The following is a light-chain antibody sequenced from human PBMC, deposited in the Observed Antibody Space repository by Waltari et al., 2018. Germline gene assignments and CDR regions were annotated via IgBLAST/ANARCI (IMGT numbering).Light chain of an antibody. V-gene: IGKV1-39*01. CDR2: AAS. CDR3: QQSYSTPF. J-gene: IGKJ3*01. Sequence: DIQMTQSPSSLSASVGDRVTITCRASQSISSYLNWYQQKPGKAPKPLIYAASSLQSGVPSRFSGSGSGTDFTLTISSLQPEDFATYYCQQSYSTPFFGPGTKVDIK. CDR1: QSISSY.